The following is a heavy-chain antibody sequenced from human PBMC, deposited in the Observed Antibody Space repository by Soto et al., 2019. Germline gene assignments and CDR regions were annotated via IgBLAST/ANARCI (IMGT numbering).Heavy chain of an antibody. CDR3: SRGTSIPASGDY. D-gene: IGHD6-6*01. Sequence: QVQLVQSGAEVKKPGASVKVSCKASGYTFTNYGINWVRQAPGQGLEWLGWASAYNGEKRYAQRVQARVIMTTATSTTPAYMELRRLRSDDTAIYYCSRGTSIPASGDYWGQGTLVTVSS. V-gene: IGHV1-18*01. J-gene: IGHJ4*01. CDR2: ASAYNGEK. CDR1: GYTFTNYG.